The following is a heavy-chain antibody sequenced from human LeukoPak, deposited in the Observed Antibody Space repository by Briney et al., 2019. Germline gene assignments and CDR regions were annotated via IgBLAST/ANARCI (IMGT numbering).Heavy chain of an antibody. V-gene: IGHV2-70*17. CDR2: IDLDDDI. CDR3: ARSSITMVRGAPTTVWYFDY. J-gene: IGHJ4*02. D-gene: IGHD3-10*01. Sequence: SGPALVKPTQTFTLTCTFFGFSLSTRGMCVGWIRQPPRKTLKWPARIDLDDDIFYSTSLKNRLTISKDTSKNQVVIPMTYFDRVHTATYYCARSSITMVRGAPTTVWYFDYWGQGTLVTVSS. CDR1: GFSLSTRGMC.